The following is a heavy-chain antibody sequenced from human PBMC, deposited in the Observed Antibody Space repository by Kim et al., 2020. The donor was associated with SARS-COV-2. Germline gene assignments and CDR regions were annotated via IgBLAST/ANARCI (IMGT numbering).Heavy chain of an antibody. V-gene: IGHV3-23*01. J-gene: IGHJ4*02. CDR2: VSDSGDGR. Sequence: GGSLRLSCAASGFTFSDYAMNWVRQTPGKGLEWVSGVSDSGDGRHYADSVRGRFTISRDNSKNTLYLQLNSLRAEDTAMYYCAKGERVIAASYFDSWGQG. CDR3: AKGERVIAASYFDS. CDR1: GFTFSDYA. D-gene: IGHD1-1*01.